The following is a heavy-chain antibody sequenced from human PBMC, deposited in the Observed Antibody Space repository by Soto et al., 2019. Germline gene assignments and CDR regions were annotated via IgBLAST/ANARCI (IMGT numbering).Heavy chain of an antibody. CDR1: GFTFSSYA. D-gene: IGHD3-22*01. CDR3: AKVDQYDTRLYYFDY. Sequence: GGSLRLSCEASGFTFSSYAMSWVRQAPGKGLEWVSSFSGSGGNTYYADSVKGRFTISRDNSKNALYLQMHSLRAEDTAVYYCAKVDQYDTRLYYFDYWGHGTLVTVSS. CDR2: FSGSGGNT. V-gene: IGHV3-23*01. J-gene: IGHJ4*01.